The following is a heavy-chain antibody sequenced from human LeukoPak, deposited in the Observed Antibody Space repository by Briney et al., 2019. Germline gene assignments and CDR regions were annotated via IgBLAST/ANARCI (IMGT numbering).Heavy chain of an antibody. CDR1: EFTFSSYW. V-gene: IGHV3-7*03. D-gene: IGHD3-22*01. Sequence: GGSLRLSCAASEFTFSSYWMSWVRQAPGKGLEWVANIKQDGSEKYYVDSVKGRFTISRDNAKNSLYLQMNSLGAEDTAVYYCTTEGFYYDSRGYSPLDHWGQGTLVTVSS. CDR3: TTEGFYYDSRGYSPLDH. J-gene: IGHJ4*02. CDR2: IKQDGSEK.